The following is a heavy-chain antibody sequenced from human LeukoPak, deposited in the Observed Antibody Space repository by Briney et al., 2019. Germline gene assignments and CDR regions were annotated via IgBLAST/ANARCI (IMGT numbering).Heavy chain of an antibody. CDR2: IYHSGST. Sequence: SETLSLTCAVSGGSISSSNWWSWVRQPPGKGLEWIGEIYHSGSTNYNPSLKSRVTISVDKSKNQFSLKLSSVTAADTAVYYCASLGQQLAHDAFDIWGQGTMVTVSS. CDR3: ASLGQQLAHDAFDI. J-gene: IGHJ3*02. V-gene: IGHV4-4*02. CDR1: GGSISSSNW. D-gene: IGHD6-13*01.